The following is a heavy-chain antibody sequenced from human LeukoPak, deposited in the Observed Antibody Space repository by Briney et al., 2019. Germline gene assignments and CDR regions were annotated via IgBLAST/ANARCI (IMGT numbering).Heavy chain of an antibody. CDR2: IKQDGSEK. Sequence: PGGSLRLSCAASGFTFSSYWMSWVRQAPGKGLEWVANIKQDGSEKYYVDSVKGRFTISRDNAKNSLYLQMNSLGAEDTAVYYCAREGLIPRRGMTYYFDYWGQGTLVTVSS. CDR3: AREGLIPRRGMTYYFDY. D-gene: IGHD1-14*01. CDR1: GFTFSSYW. V-gene: IGHV3-7*01. J-gene: IGHJ4*02.